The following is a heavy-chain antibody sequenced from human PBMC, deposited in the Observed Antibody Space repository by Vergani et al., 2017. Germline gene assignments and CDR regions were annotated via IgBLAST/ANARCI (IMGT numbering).Heavy chain of an antibody. D-gene: IGHD3-3*01. Sequence: EVQLLESGGGLVQPGGSLRLSCAASGFTFSSYAMSWVRQAPGKGLEWVSAISGSGGSTYYADSVKGRFTISRDNSKNTLYLQMNSLRAEDTALYYCARDFWSGYSGFDYWGQGTLVTVSS. J-gene: IGHJ4*02. V-gene: IGHV3-23*01. CDR3: ARDFWSGYSGFDY. CDR2: ISGSGGST. CDR1: GFTFSSYA.